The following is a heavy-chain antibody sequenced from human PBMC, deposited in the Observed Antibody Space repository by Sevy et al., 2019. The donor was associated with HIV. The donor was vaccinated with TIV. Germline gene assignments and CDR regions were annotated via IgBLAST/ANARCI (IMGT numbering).Heavy chain of an antibody. Sequence: SETLSLTCTVSGGSISSGSYYWSWIRQPAGKGLEWIGRIYTSGSTNYNPSLKSRVTISVDTSKNQFSLKLSSVTAADTAVYYCARESGDCSSTSCYEGVFDYWGQGTLATVAS. CDR2: IYTSGST. CDR1: GGSISSGSYY. V-gene: IGHV4-61*02. CDR3: ARESGDCSSTSCYEGVFDY. D-gene: IGHD2-2*01. J-gene: IGHJ4*02.